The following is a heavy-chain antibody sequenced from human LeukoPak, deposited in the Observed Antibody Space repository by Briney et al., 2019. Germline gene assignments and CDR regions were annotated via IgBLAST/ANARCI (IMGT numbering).Heavy chain of an antibody. Sequence: PGGSLRLSCAASGFAFSSYWMSWVRQAPGKGLEWVANIKQDGSEQYYVDSVKGRFTISRDNAKNSLYLQMNSLRAEDTAVYYCAIHQRLGYCSALSCYLHCWGQGTLVTVSS. D-gene: IGHD2-15*01. CDR3: AIHQRLGYCSALSCYLHC. J-gene: IGHJ4*02. V-gene: IGHV3-7*01. CDR1: GFAFSSYW. CDR2: IKQDGSEQ.